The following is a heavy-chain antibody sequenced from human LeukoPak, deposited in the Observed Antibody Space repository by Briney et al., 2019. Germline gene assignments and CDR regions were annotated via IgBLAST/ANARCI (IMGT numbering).Heavy chain of an antibody. Sequence: ASVKVSCKASRDSFSNYGFAWVRQAPGQGLEWMGWISADSGDRYYAQNFQHRVTMTTDTSTTTGYMELRSLRSDDTAVYYCASGSYLWGGMDVWGQGTTVTVSS. CDR1: RDSFSNYG. D-gene: IGHD1-26*01. V-gene: IGHV1-18*01. CDR3: ASGSYLWGGMDV. CDR2: ISADSGDR. J-gene: IGHJ6*02.